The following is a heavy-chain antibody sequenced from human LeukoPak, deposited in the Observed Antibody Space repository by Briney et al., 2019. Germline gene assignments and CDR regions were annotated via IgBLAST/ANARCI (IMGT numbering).Heavy chain of an antibody. CDR2: ISSSSSYI. V-gene: IGHV3-21*01. CDR1: GFTFSSYS. D-gene: IGHD3-3*01. J-gene: IGHJ4*02. CDR3: ASSIRFLEWSQFDY. Sequence: GGSLRLSCAASGFTFSSYSMNWVRQAPGKGLEWVSSISSSSSYIYYADSVKGRLTISRDNAKNSLYLQMNSLRAEDTAVYYCASSIRFLEWSQFDYWGQGTLVTVSS.